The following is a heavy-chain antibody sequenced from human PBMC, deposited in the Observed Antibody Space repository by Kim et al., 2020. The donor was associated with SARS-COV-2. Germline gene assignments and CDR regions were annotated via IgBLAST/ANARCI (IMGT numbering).Heavy chain of an antibody. CDR2: ISSSSSYI. CDR3: ARDSRGDYDPTHFDY. D-gene: IGHD4-17*01. Sequence: GGSLRLSCAASGFTFSSYSMNWVRQAPGKGLEWVSSISSSSSYIYYADSVKGRFTISRDNAKNSLYLQMNSLRAEDTAVYYCARDSRGDYDPTHFDYWGQGTLVTVSS. CDR1: GFTFSSYS. J-gene: IGHJ4*02. V-gene: IGHV3-21*01.